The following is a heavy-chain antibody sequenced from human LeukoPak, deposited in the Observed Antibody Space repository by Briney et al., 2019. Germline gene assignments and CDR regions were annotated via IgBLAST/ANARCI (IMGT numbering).Heavy chain of an antibody. J-gene: IGHJ4*02. CDR3: SYYYDSSGYYYFDY. D-gene: IGHD3-22*01. CDR2: INPNSGGT. V-gene: IGHV1-2*02. CDR1: GYTFTGYY. Sequence: ASVKVSCKASGYTFTGYYMHWVRQAPGQGLEWMGWINPNSGGTNYAQKFQGRVTMTRDTSISTAYMELSRLRSEDTAVYYCSYYYDSSGYYYFDYWGQGTLVTVSS.